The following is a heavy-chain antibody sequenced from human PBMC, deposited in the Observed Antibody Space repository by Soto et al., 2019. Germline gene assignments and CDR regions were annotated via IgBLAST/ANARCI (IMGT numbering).Heavy chain of an antibody. CDR3: VRADYGDYVGWFDP. Sequence: QITLKESGPTLVTPTQTLTLTCTFSGFSLSTSGVGVGWIRQPPGKPLEWLALIYWDDDKRYSPSLKSRLTITKDTSKNQGVLTMTNMDPVDTATYYCVRADYGDYVGWFDPWGQGTLVTVSS. J-gene: IGHJ5*02. V-gene: IGHV2-5*02. CDR1: GFSLSTSGVG. D-gene: IGHD4-17*01. CDR2: IYWDDDK.